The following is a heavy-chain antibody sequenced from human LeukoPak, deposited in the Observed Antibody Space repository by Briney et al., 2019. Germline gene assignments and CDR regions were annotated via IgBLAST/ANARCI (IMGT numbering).Heavy chain of an antibody. CDR3: ARVYDFWSDYWYYMDV. CDR1: GGSISSYY. Sequence: PSEXXSLTCTVSGGSISSYYWSWIRQPAGKGLEWIGRIYTSGSTNYNPSLTSRVTMSVDTSKNQFSLKLSSVTAADTAVYYCARVYDFWSDYWYYMDVWGKGTTVTVSS. J-gene: IGHJ6*03. CDR2: IYTSGST. V-gene: IGHV4-4*07. D-gene: IGHD3-3*01.